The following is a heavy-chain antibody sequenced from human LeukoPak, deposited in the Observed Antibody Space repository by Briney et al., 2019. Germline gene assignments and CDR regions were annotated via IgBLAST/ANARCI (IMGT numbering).Heavy chain of an antibody. Sequence: GASVKVSCKASGGTFSSYAISWVRQAPGQGLEWMGRIIPILGIANYAQKFQGRVTITADKSTSTAYMELSSLRSEDTAVYYCARDGELTNHIDHWGHGTLVTVSS. D-gene: IGHD1-14*01. J-gene: IGHJ4*01. CDR1: GGTFSSYA. V-gene: IGHV1-69*04. CDR3: ARDGELTNHIDH. CDR2: IIPILGIA.